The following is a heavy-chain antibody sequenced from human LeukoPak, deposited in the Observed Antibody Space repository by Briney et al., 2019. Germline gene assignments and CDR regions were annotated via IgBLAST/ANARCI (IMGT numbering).Heavy chain of an antibody. J-gene: IGHJ4*02. CDR2: IYPGDSDT. Sequence: GESLKISFQASGYSFSTHWIGWVRQTPGKGLEWMGLIYPGDSDTKYSLSFQGQVTMSVDKSISTAYLEWSGLKASDTATYYCAREPAVAAATNFDFWGQGTLVTVSS. V-gene: IGHV5-51*01. CDR3: AREPAVAAATNFDF. CDR1: GYSFSTHW. D-gene: IGHD2-15*01.